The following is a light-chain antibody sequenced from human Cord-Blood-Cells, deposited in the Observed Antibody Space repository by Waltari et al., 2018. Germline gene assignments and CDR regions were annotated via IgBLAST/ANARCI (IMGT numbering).Light chain of an antibody. CDR3: SSYTSSSHVV. CDR1: SSDVGGYNY. Sequence: QSALTQPASVSGSPGQSITLSCTGPSSDVGGYNYVSWYQQHPGKAPRLMIYYVSNRPAGVSNRVSGSKSGSTASLTISGLQAEDEADYYCSSYTSSSHVVFGGGTKPTVL. V-gene: IGLV2-14*01. J-gene: IGLJ2*01. CDR2: YVS.